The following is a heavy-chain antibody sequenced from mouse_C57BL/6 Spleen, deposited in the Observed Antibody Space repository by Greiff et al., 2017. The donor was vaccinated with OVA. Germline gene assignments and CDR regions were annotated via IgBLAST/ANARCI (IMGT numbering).Heavy chain of an antibody. Sequence: VKVVESGPGLVQPSQSLSITCTVSGFSLTSYGVHWVRQSPGKGLEWLGVIWSGGSTDYNAAFISRLSISKDNSKSQVFFKMNSLQADDTAIYYCARNDDYDGRFDYWGQGTTLTVSS. CDR3: ARNDDYDGRFDY. V-gene: IGHV2-2*01. J-gene: IGHJ2*01. D-gene: IGHD2-4*01. CDR1: GFSLTSYG. CDR2: IWSGGST.